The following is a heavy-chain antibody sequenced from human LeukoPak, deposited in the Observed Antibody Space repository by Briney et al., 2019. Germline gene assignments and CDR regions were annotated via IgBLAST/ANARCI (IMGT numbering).Heavy chain of an antibody. CDR2: IHYSGRT. Sequence: PSETLSLTCTVSGGSISTYYWSWIRQPPGKGLEWIGYIHYSGRTNHSPSLKSRVTISVDTSKNRFSLRLTSLTAADTAVYYCARPNSYDVGNNAFDIWGQGTMVTVSS. CDR3: ARPNSYDVGNNAFDI. CDR1: GGSISTYY. V-gene: IGHV4-59*08. D-gene: IGHD2/OR15-2a*01. J-gene: IGHJ3*02.